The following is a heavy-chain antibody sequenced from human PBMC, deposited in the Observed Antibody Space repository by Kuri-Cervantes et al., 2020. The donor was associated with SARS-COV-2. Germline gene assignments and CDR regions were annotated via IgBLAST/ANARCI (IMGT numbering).Heavy chain of an antibody. J-gene: IGHJ5*02. V-gene: IGHV4-61*08. D-gene: IGHD6-13*01. CDR1: GYSISGGHY. CDR3: ARVDNHSRYGNNWFDP. Sequence: SETLSLTCAVSGYSISGGHYWSWIRQPPGKGLEWIGYIYYSGSTNYNPSLKSRVTISVDTSKNQFSLKLSSVTAADTAVYYCARVDNHSRYGNNWFDPWGQGTLVTVSS. CDR2: IYYSGST.